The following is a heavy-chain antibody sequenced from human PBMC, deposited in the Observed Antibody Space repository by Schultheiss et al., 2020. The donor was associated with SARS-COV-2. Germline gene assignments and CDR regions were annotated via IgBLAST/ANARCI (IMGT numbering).Heavy chain of an antibody. D-gene: IGHD6-13*01. J-gene: IGHJ5*02. CDR1: GYTFTSYG. CDR3: AGIAAAGTSNWFDP. CDR2: ISAYNGNT. Sequence: ASVKVSCKASGYTFTSYGISWVRQAPGQGLEWMGWISAYNGNTNYAQKLQGRVTMTTDTSTSTAYMELRSLRSDDTAVYYCAGIAAAGTSNWFDPWGQGTLVTVSS. V-gene: IGHV1-18*01.